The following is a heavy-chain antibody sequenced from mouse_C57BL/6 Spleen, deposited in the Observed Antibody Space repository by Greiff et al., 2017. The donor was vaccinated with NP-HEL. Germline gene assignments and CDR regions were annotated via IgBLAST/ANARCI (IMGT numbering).Heavy chain of an antibody. J-gene: IGHJ3*01. CDR3: ARSDCSSWFAY. D-gene: IGHD1-1*01. V-gene: IGHV1-82*01. Sequence: VQLQQSGPELVKPGASVKISCKASGYAFSSSWMNWVKQRPGKGLEWIGRIYPGDGDTNYNGKFKGKATLTADKSSSTAYMQLSSLTSEDSAVYFCARSDCSSWFAYLGQGTLVTVSA. CDR1: GYAFSSSW. CDR2: IYPGDGDT.